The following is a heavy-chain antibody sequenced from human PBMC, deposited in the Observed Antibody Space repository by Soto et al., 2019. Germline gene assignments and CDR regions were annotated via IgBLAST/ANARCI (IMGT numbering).Heavy chain of an antibody. V-gene: IGHV4-4*02. Sequence: PSETLSLTCAVSGGSIRSNNWWSWVRQPPGKGLEWIGEIFHSGSTHYNPSLKSRVTISVDTSKNLISLKLSSMTAADTAMYYCARDLRGSGWYYFDYWGQGTLVTVSS. J-gene: IGHJ4*02. CDR1: GGSIRSNNW. D-gene: IGHD6-19*01. CDR2: IFHSGST. CDR3: ARDLRGSGWYYFDY.